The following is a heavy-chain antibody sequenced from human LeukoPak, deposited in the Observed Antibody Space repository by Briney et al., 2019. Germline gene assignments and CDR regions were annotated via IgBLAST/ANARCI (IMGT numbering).Heavy chain of an antibody. CDR3: ANYSYGRFDY. CDR2: IYYSGST. Sequence: SETLSHTCTVSGGSISSGGYYWSWIRQHPGKGLEWIGYIYYSGSTYYNPSLKSRVTISVDTSKNQFSLKLSSVTAADTAVYYCANYSYGRFDYWGQGTLVTVSS. D-gene: IGHD5-18*01. V-gene: IGHV4-31*03. CDR1: GGSISSGGYY. J-gene: IGHJ4*02.